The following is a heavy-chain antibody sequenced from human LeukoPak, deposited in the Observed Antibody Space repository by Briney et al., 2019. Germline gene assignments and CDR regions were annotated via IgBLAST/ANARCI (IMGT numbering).Heavy chain of an antibody. CDR1: GGSFSGYY. J-gene: IGHJ4*02. V-gene: IGHV4-34*01. D-gene: IGHD4-17*01. CDR2: INHSGST. Sequence: PSETLSLTCAVYGGSFSGYYWSWIRQPPGKGLEWIGEINHSGSTNYNPSLKSRVTISVDTSKNQFSLKLSSVTAADTAVYYCPRRRVTTPLFDYWGQGTLVTVSS. CDR3: PRRRVTTPLFDY.